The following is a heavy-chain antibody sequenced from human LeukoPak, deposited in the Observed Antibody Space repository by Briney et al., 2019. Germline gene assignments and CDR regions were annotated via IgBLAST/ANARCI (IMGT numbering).Heavy chain of an antibody. J-gene: IGHJ4*02. V-gene: IGHV3-21*01. D-gene: IGHD4-23*01. CDR1: GFTFNTYS. CDR3: AREVTPYY. CDR2: ISSSNSYI. Sequence: PGGSLRLSCAASGFTFNTYSMNWVRQAPGKGLEWVSFISSSNSYIYYADSVKGRFTISRDNAKNSLSLQMNSLRAEDTAVYYCAREVTPYYWGQGTLVTVPS.